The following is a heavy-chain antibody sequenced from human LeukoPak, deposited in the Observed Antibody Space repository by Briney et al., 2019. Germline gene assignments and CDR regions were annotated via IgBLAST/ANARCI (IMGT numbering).Heavy chain of an antibody. J-gene: IGHJ5*02. CDR3: ARDRDPVTARGPSNWFDP. Sequence: SVKVSCKVSGYTLTELSMHWVRQAPGKGLEWMGGIIPIFGTANYAQKFQGRVTITADESTSTAYMELSSLRSEDTAVYYCARDRDPVTARGPSNWFDPWGQGTLVTVSS. CDR2: IIPIFGTA. D-gene: IGHD3-10*01. CDR1: GYTLTELS. V-gene: IGHV1-69*13.